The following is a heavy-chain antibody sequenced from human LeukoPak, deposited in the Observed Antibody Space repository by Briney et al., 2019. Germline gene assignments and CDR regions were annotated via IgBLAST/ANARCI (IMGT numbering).Heavy chain of an antibody. J-gene: IGHJ4*02. CDR3: ARAADYYDSSRAYYFDY. CDR1: GYTFTSYY. V-gene: IGHV1-69*04. Sequence: GASVKVSCKASGYTFTSYYMHWVRQAPGQGLEWMGRIIPILGIANYAQKFQGRVTITADKSTSTAYMELSSLRSEDTAVYYCARAADYYDSSRAYYFDYWGQGTLVTVSS. D-gene: IGHD3-22*01. CDR2: IIPILGIA.